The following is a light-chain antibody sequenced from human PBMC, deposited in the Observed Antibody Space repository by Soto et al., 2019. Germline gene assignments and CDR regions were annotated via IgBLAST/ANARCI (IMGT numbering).Light chain of an antibody. V-gene: IGKV1-5*01. CDR3: QQYNSYS. J-gene: IGKJ1*01. Sequence: DIQMTQSPSTLSASVGDRLTITCRASQSISSWVAWYPPKPGKPPKLLIYDASSLESGVPSRFSGSGSGTDFSLTITSLQPDDSATYYCQQYNSYSFGQGTKVDIK. CDR1: QSISSW. CDR2: DAS.